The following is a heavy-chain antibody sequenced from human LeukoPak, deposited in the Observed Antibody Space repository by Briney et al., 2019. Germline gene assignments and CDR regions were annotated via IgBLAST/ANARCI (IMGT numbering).Heavy chain of an antibody. D-gene: IGHD3-16*01. V-gene: IGHV3-7*03. CDR2: INHNGNVN. CDR1: GFTFSSNW. CDR3: ARGGGLDV. J-gene: IGHJ6*02. Sequence: GGSLRLSCAASGFTFSSNWMHWARQAPGKGLEWVASINHNGNVNYYVDSVKGRFTISRDNAKNSLYLQMSNLRAEDTAVYFCARGGGLDVWGQGATVTVSS.